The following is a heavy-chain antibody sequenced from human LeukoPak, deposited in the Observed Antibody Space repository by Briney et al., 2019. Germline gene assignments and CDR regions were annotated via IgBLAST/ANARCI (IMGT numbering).Heavy chain of an antibody. V-gene: IGHV4-59*02. CDR3: VREKGHYGLGISYTTDAFDI. CDR2: VYYSGST. Sequence: PSETLSLTCNVSGDSVNKFYWTWIRQTPGKGLEWIGYVYYSGSTNYNPSLKSRVTISIDTSRNQFSLNLRSVTAADTAVYYCVREKGHYGLGISYTTDAFDIWGQGTVVTVSP. CDR1: GDSVNKFY. D-gene: IGHD3-10*01. J-gene: IGHJ3*02.